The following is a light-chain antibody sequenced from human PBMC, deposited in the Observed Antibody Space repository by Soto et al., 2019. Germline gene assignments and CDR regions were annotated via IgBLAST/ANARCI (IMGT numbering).Light chain of an antibody. CDR1: QSVSSY. V-gene: IGKV3-11*01. J-gene: IGKJ4*01. CDR3: QQRSAMPQVT. Sequence: EVGVKQSPATLPSYTGERAALSCRASQSVSSYLYWYQHKPGQAPRLLINDASNRAAGIPARFSGSGSGTNFSLLISSLEPEDFSAYYCQQRSAMPQVTFGGGTMLAIK. CDR2: DAS.